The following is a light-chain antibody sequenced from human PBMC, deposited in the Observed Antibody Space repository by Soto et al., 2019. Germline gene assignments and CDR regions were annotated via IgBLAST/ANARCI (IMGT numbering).Light chain of an antibody. CDR2: EVS. CDR3: SSYTSSSTL. J-gene: IGLJ1*01. Sequence: QSALTQPASVSGSPGPSITISCTGTSSDVGSYNYVSWYQQHPGKAPKLMIYEVSDRPSGISSRFSGSKSGNTASLTISGLQTEDEADYYCSSYTSSSTLFGTGTKVTVL. CDR1: SSDVGSYNY. V-gene: IGLV2-14*01.